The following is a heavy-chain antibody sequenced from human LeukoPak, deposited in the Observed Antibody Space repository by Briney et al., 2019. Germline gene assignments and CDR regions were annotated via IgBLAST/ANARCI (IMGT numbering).Heavy chain of an antibody. CDR2: ISGSGGST. V-gene: IGHV3-23*01. CDR3: ARDRRDGYNVLDY. Sequence: PGGSLRLSCAASGFTFSSYAMSWVRQAPGKGLEWVSGISGSGGSTYYADSVKGRFTISRDNAKNSLYLQMNSLRAEDTAMYYCARDRRDGYNVLDYWGQGTLVTVSS. J-gene: IGHJ4*02. D-gene: IGHD5-24*01. CDR1: GFTFSSYA.